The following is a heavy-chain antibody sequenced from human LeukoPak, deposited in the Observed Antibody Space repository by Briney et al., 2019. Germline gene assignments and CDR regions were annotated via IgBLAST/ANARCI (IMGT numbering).Heavy chain of an antibody. CDR2: IWYDGSNK. CDR1: GFTFSSYG. D-gene: IGHD1-26*01. Sequence: GRSLRLSCAASGFTFSSYGVHWVRQAPGKGLEWVAVIWYDGSNKYYADSVKGRFTISRDNSKNTLYLQMNSLRAEDTAVYYCARDRARRHYFDYWGQGTLVTVSS. CDR3: ARDRARRHYFDY. J-gene: IGHJ4*02. V-gene: IGHV3-33*01.